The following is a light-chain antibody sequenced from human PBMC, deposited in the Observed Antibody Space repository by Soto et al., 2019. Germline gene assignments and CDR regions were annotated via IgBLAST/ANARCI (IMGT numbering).Light chain of an antibody. CDR1: QRISSY. CDR2: AAS. CDR3: QHSYSTPYT. Sequence: DIQMTQSPSSLSASVGDRVTITCRASQRISSYLNGYQQKPGKAPKLLIYAASSLQSGVPSRFSGSGSWTDFTRTISSLQPEEFATYYGQHSYSTPYTFGQGTKLEIK. V-gene: IGKV1-39*01. J-gene: IGKJ2*01.